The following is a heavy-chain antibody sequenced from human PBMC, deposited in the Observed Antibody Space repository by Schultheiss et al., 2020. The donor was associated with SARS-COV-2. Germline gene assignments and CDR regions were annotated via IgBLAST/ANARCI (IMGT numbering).Heavy chain of an antibody. CDR2: ISGSGGST. CDR1: GFTFSSYA. D-gene: IGHD1-26*01. CDR3: ARDRGWELQYYYYGMDV. Sequence: GGSLRLSCAASGFTFSSYAMSWVRQAPGKGLEWVSAISGSGGSTYYADSVKGRFTISRDNSKNTLYLQMNSLRAEDTAVYYCARDRGWELQYYYYGMDVWGQGTTVTVSS. V-gene: IGHV3-23*01. J-gene: IGHJ6*02.